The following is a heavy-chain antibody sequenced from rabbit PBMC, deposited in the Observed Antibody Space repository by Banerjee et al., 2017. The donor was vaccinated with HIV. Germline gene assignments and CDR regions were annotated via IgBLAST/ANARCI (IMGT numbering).Heavy chain of an antibody. V-gene: IGHV1S40*01. D-gene: IGHD8-1*01. Sequence: QSLEESGRDLVKPGASLTLTCTASGFSFSGGYWICLVRQAPGKGLEWIACISDVSGDTYYATWAKGRFTISQTSSTTVTLQMTSLTAADTATYFCARDLLFRSDSSYFGLWGQGTLVTVS. CDR3: ARDLLFRSDSSYFGL. CDR2: ISDVSGDT. CDR1: GFSFSGGYW. J-gene: IGHJ4*01.